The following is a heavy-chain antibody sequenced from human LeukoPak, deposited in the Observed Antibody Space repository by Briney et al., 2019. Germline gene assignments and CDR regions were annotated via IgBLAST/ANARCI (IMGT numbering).Heavy chain of an antibody. Sequence: GGSIRLSCAASGFTFSSYAMSWVRQAPGKGLEWVSAISGSGGSTYYADSVKGRFTISRDNSKNTLYLQMNSLRAEDTAVYYCAKPWFGEQGVFDYWGQGTLVTVSS. V-gene: IGHV3-23*01. CDR1: GFTFSSYA. J-gene: IGHJ4*02. CDR2: ISGSGGST. D-gene: IGHD3-10*01. CDR3: AKPWFGEQGVFDY.